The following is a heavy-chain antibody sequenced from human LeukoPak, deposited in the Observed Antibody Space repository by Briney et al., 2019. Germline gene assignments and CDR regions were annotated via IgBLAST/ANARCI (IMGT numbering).Heavy chain of an antibody. V-gene: IGHV1-2*02. CDR2: INPNSGGT. Sequence: GASVKVSCKASGYTFTGYYMHWVRQAPGQGLEWMGWINPNSGGTNYAQEFQGRVTMTRDTSISTAYMELSRLRSDDTAVYYCARIRLVPDYKHYYYYMDVWGKGTTVTVSS. D-gene: IGHD4-11*01. J-gene: IGHJ6*03. CDR3: ARIRLVPDYKHYYYYMDV. CDR1: GYTFTGYY.